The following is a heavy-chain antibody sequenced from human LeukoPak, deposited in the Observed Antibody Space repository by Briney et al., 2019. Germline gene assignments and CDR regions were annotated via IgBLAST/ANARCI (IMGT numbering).Heavy chain of an antibody. CDR2: ISGSGGST. D-gene: IGHD2-2*02. J-gene: IGHJ4*02. CDR1: GFTFSSYA. V-gene: IGHV3-23*01. Sequence: QPGASLRLSCAASGFTFSSYAMSWVRQAPGKGLEWVSAISGSGGSTYYADSVKGRFTISGDNSKNTLYLQMNSLRAEDTAVYYCAKRYCSSTSCYMGYFDYWGQGTLVTVSS. CDR3: AKRYCSSTSCYMGYFDY.